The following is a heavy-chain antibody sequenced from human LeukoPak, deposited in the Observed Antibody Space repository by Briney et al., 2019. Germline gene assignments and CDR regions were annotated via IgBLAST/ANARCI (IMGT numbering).Heavy chain of an antibody. CDR2: IKKDGTEL. D-gene: IGHD2-15*01. CDR1: GFTFSTSW. Sequence: GGSLRLSCVASGFTFSTSWMSWVRQAPGKGLEWVANIKKDGTELYYVDSVKGRFTISRDNAKNSVYVQMDSLRAEDTAVYYCARGWSFDIRGQGTMVIVSS. J-gene: IGHJ3*02. V-gene: IGHV3-7*01. CDR3: ARGWSFDI.